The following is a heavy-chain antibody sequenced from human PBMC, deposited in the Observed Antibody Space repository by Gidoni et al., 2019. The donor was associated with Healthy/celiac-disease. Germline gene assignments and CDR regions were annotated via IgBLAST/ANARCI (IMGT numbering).Heavy chain of an antibody. D-gene: IGHD5-18*01. Sequence: QVQLQQWGAGLLKPSETLSLTCAVYGGSFSGYYWSWIRQPPGKGLEWIGEINHSGSTNYNPSLKSRVTISVDTSKNQCSLKLSSVTAADTAVYYCARGRIQLWPRYRGGGLYYFDYWGQGTLVTVSS. J-gene: IGHJ4*02. CDR2: INHSGST. CDR3: ARGRIQLWPRYRGGGLYYFDY. V-gene: IGHV4-34*01. CDR1: GGSFSGYY.